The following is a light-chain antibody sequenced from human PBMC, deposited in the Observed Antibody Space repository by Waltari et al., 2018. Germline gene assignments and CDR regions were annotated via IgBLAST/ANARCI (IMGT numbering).Light chain of an antibody. CDR2: DVS. CDR1: ATDAGGYNY. V-gene: IGLV2-14*03. CDR3: CSFTSSSTWV. Sequence: QSALTQPASVSGSPGQSITIPCPGTATDAGGYNYVSWYQQHPGKAPKLIIFDVSRRPSRISNRFSGSQFDNTASLTISGVQPEDEADYYCCSFTSSSTWVFGGGTKLTVL. J-gene: IGLJ3*02.